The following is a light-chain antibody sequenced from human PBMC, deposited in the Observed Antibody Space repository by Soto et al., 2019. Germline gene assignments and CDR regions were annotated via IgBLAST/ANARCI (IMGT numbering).Light chain of an antibody. Sequence: DIVMTQSPDSLAVSLGERATINCKSSQSVLYSSNNKNYLAWYQQKPGQPPKLLIYWASTRESGVPDRFSDSGSGTDFTLTISSLQAEDVAVYYCQQYYSTPRTFGPGTKVDIK. CDR3: QQYYSTPRT. CDR2: WAS. J-gene: IGKJ3*01. CDR1: QSVLYSSNNKNY. V-gene: IGKV4-1*01.